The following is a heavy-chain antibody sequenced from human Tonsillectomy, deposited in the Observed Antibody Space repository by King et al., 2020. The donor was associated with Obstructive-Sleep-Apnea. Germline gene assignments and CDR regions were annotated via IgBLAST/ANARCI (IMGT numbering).Heavy chain of an antibody. CDR2: INQDGTEK. Sequence: EVQLVESGGGLVQPGGSLRHSCAASGFTFSSYWMSWVRQGPGKGLEWVANINQDGTEKYYVDSVKGRFTISRDNAKNSLYLQMNSLRAEDTAVYYCARLSSSRFDYWGQGTLVTVSS. D-gene: IGHD6-13*01. V-gene: IGHV3-7*03. CDR1: GFTFSSYW. J-gene: IGHJ4*02. CDR3: ARLSSSRFDY.